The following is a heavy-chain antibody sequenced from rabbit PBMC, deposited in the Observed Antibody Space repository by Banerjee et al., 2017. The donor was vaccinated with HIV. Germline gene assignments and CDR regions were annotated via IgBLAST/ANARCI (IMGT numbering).Heavy chain of an antibody. Sequence: QEQLEESGGDLVKPEGSLTLTCTASGFSFSNRCVMCWVRQTPGKGLEWIACINTSSGNAVYANWAKGRFTISKTSSTTVTLQMTSLTAADTATYLCARSGYAGTNGQSYFNLWGPGTLVTVS. CDR3: ARSGYAGTNGQSYFNL. CDR2: INTSSGNA. J-gene: IGHJ4*01. V-gene: IGHV1S45*01. CDR1: GFSFSNRCV. D-gene: IGHD4-2*01.